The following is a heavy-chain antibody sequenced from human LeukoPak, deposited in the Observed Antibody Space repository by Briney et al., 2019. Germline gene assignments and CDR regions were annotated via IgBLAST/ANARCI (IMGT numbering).Heavy chain of an antibody. CDR1: GGSISSYY. Sequence: SETLSLTCTVSGGSISSYYWSWIRQLPGKGLEWIGYIYYSGSTNYNPSLKSRVTISVDTSKNQFSLKLSSVTAADTAVHYCARDSSRLNWFDPWGQGTLVTVSS. V-gene: IGHV4-59*01. J-gene: IGHJ5*02. CDR3: ARDSSRLNWFDP. CDR2: IYYSGST.